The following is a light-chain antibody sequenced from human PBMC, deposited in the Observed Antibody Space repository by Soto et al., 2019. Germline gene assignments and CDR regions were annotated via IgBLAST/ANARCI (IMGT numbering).Light chain of an antibody. J-gene: IGLJ3*02. CDR1: SGHSSYA. V-gene: IGLV4-69*01. CDR2: LNSDGSH. Sequence: QPVLTQSPSASASLGASVKLTCTLSSGHSSYAIAWHQQQPDKGPRYLMKLNSDGSHSKGDGIPDRFSGSSSGAERYLTIARLPSEDEADYYCQTWGTGIQGVFGGGTKLTVL. CDR3: QTWGTGIQGV.